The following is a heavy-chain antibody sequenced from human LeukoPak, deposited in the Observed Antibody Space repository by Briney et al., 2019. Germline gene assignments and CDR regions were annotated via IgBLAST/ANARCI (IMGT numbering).Heavy chain of an antibody. J-gene: IGHJ4*02. V-gene: IGHV3-30-3*01. CDR3: AREGRGYSYGDSDFFDY. Sequence: GGSLRLSCAASGFTFSSYAMHWVRQAPGKGLEWVAVISYDGSNKYYADSVKGRFTISRDNSKNTLYLQMNSPRAEDTAVYYCAREGRGYSYGDSDFFDYWGQGTLVTVSS. D-gene: IGHD5-18*01. CDR2: ISYDGSNK. CDR1: GFTFSSYA.